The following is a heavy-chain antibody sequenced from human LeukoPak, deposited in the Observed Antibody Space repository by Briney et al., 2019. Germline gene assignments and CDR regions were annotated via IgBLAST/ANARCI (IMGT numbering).Heavy chain of an antibody. Sequence: GGSLRLSCAAFGFTFSSYGMHWVRQAPGKGLEWVAVIWYDGSNKYYADSVKGRFTISRDNSKNTLYLQMNSLRAEDTAVYYCARETNGDYPYYFDYWGQGTLVTVSS. V-gene: IGHV3-33*01. D-gene: IGHD4-17*01. CDR1: GFTFSSYG. CDR3: ARETNGDYPYYFDY. J-gene: IGHJ4*02. CDR2: IWYDGSNK.